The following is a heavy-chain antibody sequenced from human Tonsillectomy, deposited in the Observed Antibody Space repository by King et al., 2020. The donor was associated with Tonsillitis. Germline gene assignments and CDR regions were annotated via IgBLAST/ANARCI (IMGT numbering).Heavy chain of an antibody. J-gene: IGHJ5*02. D-gene: IGHD3-22*01. CDR1: GFTFDDYA. CDR3: AKDYDSSGIATVGWFDP. CDR2: ISCNSGSI. Sequence: VQLVESGGGLVQPGRSLRLSCAASGFTFDDYAMHWVRQAPGKGLEWVSGISCNSGSIGYADSVKGRFTISRDNAKNSLYLQMNSLRAEDTALYYCAKDYDSSGIATVGWFDPWGQGTLVTVSS. V-gene: IGHV3-9*01.